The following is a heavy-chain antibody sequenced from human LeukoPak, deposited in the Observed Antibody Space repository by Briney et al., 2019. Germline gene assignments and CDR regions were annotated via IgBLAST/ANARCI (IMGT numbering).Heavy chain of an antibody. V-gene: IGHV3-53*01. Sequence: GGSLRLSCVASGFTVSNNYMSWVRQAPGKGLEWVSVIYTGGTTYHADSVKGRFTISRDTSKNTLYLQMNSLRAEDTAVYYCARDKSWNYLGYWGQGTLVTVSS. CDR3: ARDKSWNYLGY. J-gene: IGHJ4*02. CDR1: GFTVSNNY. D-gene: IGHD1-7*01. CDR2: IYTGGTT.